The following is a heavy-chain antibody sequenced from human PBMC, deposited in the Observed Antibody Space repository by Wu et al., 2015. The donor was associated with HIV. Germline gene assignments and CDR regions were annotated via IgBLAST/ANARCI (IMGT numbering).Heavy chain of an antibody. Sequence: QVQLVQSGAEVKKPGASVKVSCKASGYTFTSYGISWVRQAPGQGLEWMGWISAYNGNTNYAQKLQGRVTMTTDTSTSTAYMELRSLKYEDTAVYYCARATATYYSDIWGLDQKNDAFDIWGQGTMVTVSS. D-gene: IGHD3-10*01. CDR1: GYTFTSYG. CDR3: ARATATYYSDIWGLDQKNDAFDI. V-gene: IGHV1-18*01. CDR2: ISAYNGNT. J-gene: IGHJ3*02.